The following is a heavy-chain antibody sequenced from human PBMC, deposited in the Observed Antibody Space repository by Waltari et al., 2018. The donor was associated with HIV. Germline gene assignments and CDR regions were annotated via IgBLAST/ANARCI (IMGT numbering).Heavy chain of an antibody. J-gene: IGHJ6*02. D-gene: IGHD3-16*01. Sequence: QVQLVESGGGLVKPGGSLRLSCGGSGFTFRDYYMNWIRQPPGKDLEFIPHISMTGYTVNYAESVRGRFTISRDNAKNSVFLQLNSLRADDTAIYYCARCLPAVRTYALDVWGQGTAVIVSS. CDR3: ARCLPAVRTYALDV. V-gene: IGHV3-11*01. CDR2: ISMTGYTV. CDR1: GFTFRDYY.